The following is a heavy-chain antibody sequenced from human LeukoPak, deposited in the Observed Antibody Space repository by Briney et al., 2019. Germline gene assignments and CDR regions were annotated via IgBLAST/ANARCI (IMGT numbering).Heavy chain of an antibody. J-gene: IGHJ3*02. CDR3: ARVWGTYLLGAFDI. D-gene: IGHD3-16*01. V-gene: IGHV3-64*01. Sequence: GGSLRVSCEASGFTFSNYAMYWVRQAPGKGLEYVSAISSNGDNTYYANSVKGRFTISRDNSKNTLYLQMGSLSAEDMAVYYCARVWGTYLLGAFDIWGQGTMVTVSS. CDR2: ISSNGDNT. CDR1: GFTFSNYA.